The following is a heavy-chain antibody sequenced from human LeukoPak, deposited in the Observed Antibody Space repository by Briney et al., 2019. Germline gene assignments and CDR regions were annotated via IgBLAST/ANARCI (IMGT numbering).Heavy chain of an antibody. D-gene: IGHD2-8*01. CDR3: ARANREWYLDL. CDR1: GFIFNAYW. CDR2: IRQDGNEK. V-gene: IGHV3-7*01. J-gene: IGHJ2*01. Sequence: GGSLRLSCTASGFIFNAYWMTWVRRAPGMGLEWVAKIRQDGNEKFYLDSVKGRFTISSDNPKNSVYLQLNGLRVEDTAVYYCARANREWYLDLWGRGTLVTVSS.